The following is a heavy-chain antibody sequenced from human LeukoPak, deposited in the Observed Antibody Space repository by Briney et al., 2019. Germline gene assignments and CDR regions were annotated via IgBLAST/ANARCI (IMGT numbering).Heavy chain of an antibody. V-gene: IGHV3-21*01. J-gene: IGHJ5*02. Sequence: GGSLRLSCAASRFTFSSFAISWVRQPPGKGLEWVSSISSSSSYIYYADSVKGRFTISRDNAKNSLYLQMNSLRAEDTAVYYCARLVGWFDPWGQGTLVTVSS. CDR1: RFTFSSFA. CDR2: ISSSSSYI. CDR3: ARLVGWFDP.